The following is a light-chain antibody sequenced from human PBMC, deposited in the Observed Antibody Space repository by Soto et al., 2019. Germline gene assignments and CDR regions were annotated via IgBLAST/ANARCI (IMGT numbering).Light chain of an antibody. CDR1: QSISSW. CDR2: RAS. V-gene: IGKV1-5*03. Sequence: DIQMTQSPSTLSTSVGDRVTITCRASQSISSWLAWYQQKPGKAPQLLIYRASNLQSGVPSRFSSSGSGTEFTLTISSLQPDDFATYYCQQYNSFSVTFGQGTRLEIK. CDR3: QQYNSFSVT. J-gene: IGKJ5*01.